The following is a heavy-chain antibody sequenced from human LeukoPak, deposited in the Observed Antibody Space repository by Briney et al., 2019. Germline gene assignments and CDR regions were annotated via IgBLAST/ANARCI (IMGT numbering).Heavy chain of an antibody. Sequence: SETLSLTCAVSGGSISSGGYSWSWIRQPPGKGLEWIGYIYHSGSIYYNPSLKSRVTISVDRSKNQFSLKLSSVTAADTAVYYCARGVVAKEIYYFDYWGQGTLVTVSS. CDR2: IYHSGSI. V-gene: IGHV4-30-2*01. CDR3: ARGVVAKEIYYFDY. D-gene: IGHD5-12*01. CDR1: GGSISSGGYS. J-gene: IGHJ4*02.